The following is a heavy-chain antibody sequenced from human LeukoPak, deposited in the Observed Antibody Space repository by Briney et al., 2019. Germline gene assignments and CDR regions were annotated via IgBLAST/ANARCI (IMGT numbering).Heavy chain of an antibody. CDR2: ISWNSGSI. Sequence: PGGSLRLSCAASGFTFSSYDMHWVRQAPGKGLEWVSGISWNSGSIGYADSVKGRFTISRDNAKNSLYLQMNSLRAEDTALYYCANEYCSSTSCPYNGMDVWGQGTTVTVSS. CDR3: ANEYCSSTSCPYNGMDV. D-gene: IGHD2-2*01. CDR1: GFTFSSYD. V-gene: IGHV3-9*01. J-gene: IGHJ6*02.